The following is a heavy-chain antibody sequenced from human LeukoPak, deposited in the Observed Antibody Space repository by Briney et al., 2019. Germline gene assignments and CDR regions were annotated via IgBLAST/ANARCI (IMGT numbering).Heavy chain of an antibody. CDR2: ISGTGDKT. V-gene: IGHV3-23*01. D-gene: IGHD6-19*01. J-gene: IGHJ1*01. Sequence: GGSLRLSCAASGFSFSDYDMSWVRQAPGKGLEWVSAISGTGDKTYYAGSVKGRFTISRDESKSTLYLQMSSLRAEDTAMYYCVKGVWAMAGIPIEYFRNRGQGTLVTVSS. CDR1: GFSFSDYD. CDR3: VKGVWAMAGIPIEYFRN.